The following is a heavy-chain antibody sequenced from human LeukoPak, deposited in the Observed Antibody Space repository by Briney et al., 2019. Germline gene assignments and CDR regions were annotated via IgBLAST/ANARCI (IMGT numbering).Heavy chain of an antibody. V-gene: IGHV1-8*01. CDR1: GYTFSAYD. CDR2: MNPNSGNT. D-gene: IGHD3-22*01. Sequence: GASVKVSCKASGYTFSAYDISWVRQATGHGLEWMGWMNPNSGNTGFAQKFQGRVTMTRDTSINTAYMELSNLRSEDTAVYYCATVSQTPAYYYTSGYYYHGYWGQGTRVTVSS. CDR3: ATVSQTPAYYYTSGYYYHGY. J-gene: IGHJ4*02.